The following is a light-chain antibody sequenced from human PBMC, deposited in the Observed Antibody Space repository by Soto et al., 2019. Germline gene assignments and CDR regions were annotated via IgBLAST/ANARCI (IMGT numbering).Light chain of an antibody. CDR1: SSDVGGYNY. Sequence: QSVLTQPASVSGSPGQSITISCTGTSSDVGGYNYVSWYQEHPGKAPKLMIYEVSNRPSGVSNRFSGSKSGNTASLTISGLQAEDEADYYCAAWDDSLSGVVFGGGTNLTVL. J-gene: IGLJ2*01. V-gene: IGLV2-14*01. CDR3: AAWDDSLSGVV. CDR2: EVS.